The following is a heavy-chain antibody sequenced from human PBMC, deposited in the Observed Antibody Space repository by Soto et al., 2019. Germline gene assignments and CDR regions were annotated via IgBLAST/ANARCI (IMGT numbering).Heavy chain of an antibody. D-gene: IGHD3-10*01. J-gene: IGHJ4*02. CDR1: GYNFTNYW. CDR2: IYPGDSDP. V-gene: IGHV5-51*03. CDR3: ARDGSYYGDSFDY. Sequence: EVQLVQSAAEVKKSGETLKISCKGSGYNFTNYWIGWVRQMPGKGLEWMGIIYPGDSDPRYSPSFQSQVTISVDKSITTAYLQWSSLKASDSAMYYCARDGSYYGDSFDYWGQGTLVTVSS.